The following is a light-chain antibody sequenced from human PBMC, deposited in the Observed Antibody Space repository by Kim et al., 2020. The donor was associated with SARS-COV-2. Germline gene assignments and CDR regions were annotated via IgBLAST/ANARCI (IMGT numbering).Light chain of an antibody. Sequence: PGKTARITCGGNNVGSKSVHWYQQKPGQAPVLVIYYDSDRPSGIPERFAGSNSGNTATLTISRVEAGDEADYYCQVWDSSSDHVVFGGGTQLTVL. CDR1: NVGSKS. V-gene: IGLV3-21*04. CDR2: YDS. J-gene: IGLJ2*01. CDR3: QVWDSSSDHVV.